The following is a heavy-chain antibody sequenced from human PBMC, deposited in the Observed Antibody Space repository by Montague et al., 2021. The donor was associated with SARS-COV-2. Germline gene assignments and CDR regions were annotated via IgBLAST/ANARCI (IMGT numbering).Heavy chain of an antibody. CDR3: AREIAAAGPALDY. J-gene: IGHJ4*02. D-gene: IGHD6-13*01. V-gene: IGHV2-70*11. CDR2: IDWDDDK. Sequence: PALVKPTQTLTLTCTFSGFSLSTSGMCVSWIRQPPGKALEWLARIDWDDDKYYSTSLKTRLTISKDTSKNQVVLTMANMDPVDTATYYCAREIAAAGPALDYRGQGTLVTVSS. CDR1: GFSLSTSGMC.